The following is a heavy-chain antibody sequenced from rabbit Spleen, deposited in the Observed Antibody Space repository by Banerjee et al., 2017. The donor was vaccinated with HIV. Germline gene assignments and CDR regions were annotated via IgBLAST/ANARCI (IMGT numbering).Heavy chain of an antibody. D-gene: IGHD8-1*01. Sequence: QEQLVESGGGLVQPEGSLTLTCTASGFSFSSSYYMCWVRQAPGKGLEWIGCLYTGNGKTYYASWAKGRFTISKSSSTTVTLQMTSLTAADTATYFCARDAGSYDYIDVYFNLWGPGTLVTVS. CDR1: GFSFSSSYY. CDR3: ARDAGSYDYIDVYFNL. V-gene: IGHV1S45*01. J-gene: IGHJ4*01. CDR2: LYTGNGKT.